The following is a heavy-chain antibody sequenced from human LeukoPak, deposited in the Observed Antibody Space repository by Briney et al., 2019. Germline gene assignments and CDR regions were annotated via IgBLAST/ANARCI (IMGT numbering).Heavy chain of an antibody. Sequence: PGGSLRLSCAASGFTFSSSAMNWVRQAPGKGLEWVSAISGSGDETYYADSVKGRCTISRDNSKNTLYLQMNSLRAEDTAVYYCAKGVDGIRISLYFQHWGQGTLVTVSS. CDR1: GFTFSSSA. V-gene: IGHV3-23*01. CDR2: ISGSGDET. D-gene: IGHD3-3*01. CDR3: AKGVDGIRISLYFQH. J-gene: IGHJ1*01.